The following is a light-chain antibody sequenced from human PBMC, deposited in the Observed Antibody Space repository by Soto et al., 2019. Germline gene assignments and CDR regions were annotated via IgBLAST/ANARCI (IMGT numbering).Light chain of an antibody. J-gene: IGKJ5*01. CDR1: QDISNY. Sequence: DIQMPQSPSSLSASVGDRVTITCQASQDISNYLNWYQQKPGKAPKLLIYDASNLETGVPSRFSGSGSGTDFTFTISSLQPEDIATYYCQQYDILITFGQGTRLEIK. V-gene: IGKV1-33*01. CDR3: QQYDILIT. CDR2: DAS.